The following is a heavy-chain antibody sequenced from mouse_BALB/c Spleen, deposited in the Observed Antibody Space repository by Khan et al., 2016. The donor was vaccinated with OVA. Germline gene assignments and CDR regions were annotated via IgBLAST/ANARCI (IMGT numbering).Heavy chain of an antibody. J-gene: IGHJ4*01. CDR3: ARRTTGYAMDY. V-gene: IGHV1-4*01. CDR1: GYTFTSNT. D-gene: IGHD2-14*01. CDR2: INPRSGYT. Sequence: VELVESGAELARPGASVKMSCEASGYTFTSNTMHWVKQRPGQGLEWIGYINPRSGYTNYNQKFKDKATLTADKSSSTAYMQLSSLTSEDSVVYYCARRTTGYAMDYWGQGTSVIVSS.